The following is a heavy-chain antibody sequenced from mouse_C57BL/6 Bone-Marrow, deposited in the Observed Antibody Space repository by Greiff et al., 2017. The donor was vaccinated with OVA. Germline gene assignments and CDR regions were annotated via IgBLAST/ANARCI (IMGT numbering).Heavy chain of an antibody. CDR2: IYPGSGNT. CDR3: ARDGSSYFHYYFDD. Sequence: VQLQESGAELVRPGASVKLSCKASGYTFTDYYINWVKQRPGQGLEWIARIYPGSGNTYYNEKFKGKATLTAEKSSSTAYMQLSSLTSEDSAVYFCARDGSSYFHYYFDDWGQGTTLTVSS. CDR1: GYTFTDYY. J-gene: IGHJ2*01. V-gene: IGHV1-76*01. D-gene: IGHD1-1*01.